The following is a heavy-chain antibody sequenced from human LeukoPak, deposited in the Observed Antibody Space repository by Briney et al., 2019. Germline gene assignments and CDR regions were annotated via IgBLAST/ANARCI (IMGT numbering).Heavy chain of an antibody. D-gene: IGHD1-26*01. Sequence: TGGSLRLSCAASGFTFDDYAMHWVRQAPGKGLEWVSGISWNSGSIGYADSVKGRFTISRDNAKNSLYLQMNSLRAEDTALYYCAKVGSGSYWGYFDYWGQGTLVIVSS. V-gene: IGHV3-9*01. J-gene: IGHJ4*02. CDR2: ISWNSGSI. CDR3: AKVGSGSYWGYFDY. CDR1: GFTFDDYA.